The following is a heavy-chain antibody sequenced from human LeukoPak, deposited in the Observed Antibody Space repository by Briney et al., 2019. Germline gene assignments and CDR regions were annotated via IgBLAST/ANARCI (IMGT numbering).Heavy chain of an antibody. V-gene: IGHV3-23*01. CDR1: GCTFSSYA. Sequence: PGWSLRLSCAVSGCTFSSYAMIWVRLAPGKGMEWVSAVCGSGCSRYYADSVEGRDTSSRDNSKTPLYLQMNSLRAEDTAVYYCAKDQGYQEKNNCSDPWGQGTLVTVSS. J-gene: IGHJ5*02. CDR3: AKDQGYQEKNNCSDP. CDR2: VCGSGCSR. D-gene: IGHD2-2*01.